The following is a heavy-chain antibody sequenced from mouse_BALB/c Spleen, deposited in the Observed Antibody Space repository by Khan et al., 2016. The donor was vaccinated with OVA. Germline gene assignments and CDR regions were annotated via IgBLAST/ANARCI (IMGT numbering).Heavy chain of an antibody. Sequence: EVELVESGGGLVRPGGSLKLSCAASGFTFSDYYMYWVRQTPEKRLEWVATISDGGSYTYYPDSVKGRFTISRDDATNNLYLQMSSLKTEDTAMYYCERSYYGDSFAYWGPGTLVTVSA. D-gene: IGHD2-13*01. CDR3: ERSYYGDSFAY. V-gene: IGHV5-4*02. CDR1: GFTFSDYY. CDR2: ISDGGSYT. J-gene: IGHJ3*01.